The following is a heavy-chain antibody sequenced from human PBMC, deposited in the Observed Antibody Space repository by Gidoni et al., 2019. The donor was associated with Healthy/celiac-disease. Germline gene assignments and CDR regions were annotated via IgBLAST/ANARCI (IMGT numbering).Heavy chain of an antibody. D-gene: IGHD3-22*01. J-gene: IGHJ4*02. CDR1: GGSFRGYY. CDR3: ARDPYYYDSSGYRPFDY. CDR2: INHSGST. V-gene: IGHV4-34*01. Sequence: QVQLQQWGAGLLKPSETLSLTCAVYGGSFRGYYWSWIRQPPGKGLEWIGEINHSGSTNYNPSLKSRVTISVDTSKNQFSLKLSSVTAADTAVYYCARDPYYYDSSGYRPFDYWGQGTLVTVSS.